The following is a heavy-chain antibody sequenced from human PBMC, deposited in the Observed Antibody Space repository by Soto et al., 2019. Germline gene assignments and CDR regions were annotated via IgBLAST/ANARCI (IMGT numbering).Heavy chain of an antibody. J-gene: IGHJ5*02. D-gene: IGHD3-16*01. V-gene: IGHV2-5*02. Sequence: HITLKASGPTLVKPTQTLTLTCTFSGFALSTSGVGVGWIRQPPGNALEWLGLIYWDDDKRYSPSLNSRLTITLDTPNNRSVLTMTNMDPLETAIYDCAHSLYEYVWGTNWFDPWRDGTLVIVYS. CDR3: AHSLYEYVWGTNWFDP. CDR1: GFALSTSGVG. CDR2: IYWDDDK.